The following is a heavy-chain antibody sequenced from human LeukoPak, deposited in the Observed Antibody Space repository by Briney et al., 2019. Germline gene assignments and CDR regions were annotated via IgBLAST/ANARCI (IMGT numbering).Heavy chain of an antibody. CDR1: GGSISSYY. J-gene: IGHJ3*02. CDR2: IYTSGST. CDR3: ARDDYYDSSGYYYGAFDI. D-gene: IGHD3-22*01. Sequence: PSETLSLTCTVSGGSISSYYWSWIRQPAGKGLEWIGRIYTSGSTNYNSSLKSRVTMSVDTSKNQFSLKLSSVTAADTAVYYCARDDYYDSSGYYYGAFDIWGQGTMVTVSS. V-gene: IGHV4-4*07.